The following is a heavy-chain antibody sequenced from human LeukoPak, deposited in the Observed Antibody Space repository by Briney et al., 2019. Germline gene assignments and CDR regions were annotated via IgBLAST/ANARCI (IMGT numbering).Heavy chain of an antibody. V-gene: IGHV3-7*01. Sequence: PGGPLRLSWAASGFTFSSYRMSWGRQAPGKGLEGVANNKHDGSEKYYVDSVKGRFPFSRDNATISLYLQMSSLRAEYTAVYYCASSGDYYDSSSYYYYYYYLDVRGKGTTVTVSS. CDR3: ASSGDYYDSSSYYYYYYYLDV. D-gene: IGHD3-22*01. J-gene: IGHJ6*03. CDR2: NKHDGSEK. CDR1: GFTFSSYR.